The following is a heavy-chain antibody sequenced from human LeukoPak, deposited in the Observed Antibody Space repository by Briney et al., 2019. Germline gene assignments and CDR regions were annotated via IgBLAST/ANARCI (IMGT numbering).Heavy chain of an antibody. Sequence: SVKVSCKASGATFSSYAISWVRQAPGQGLEWMGGIIPIFGTANYAQKFQGRVTITADESTSTAYMELSSLRSEDTAVYYCATPGGVRVRGVKNYYGMDVWGKGTTVTVSS. CDR2: IIPIFGTA. J-gene: IGHJ6*04. CDR1: GATFSSYA. D-gene: IGHD3-10*01. CDR3: ATPGGVRVRGVKNYYGMDV. V-gene: IGHV1-69*13.